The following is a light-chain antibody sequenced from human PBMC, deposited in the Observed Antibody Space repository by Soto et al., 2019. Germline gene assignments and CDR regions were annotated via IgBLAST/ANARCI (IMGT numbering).Light chain of an antibody. CDR3: LQHNSYPWT. Sequence: IQMTQSPTTLSASVGDSVTLSCRASQSISTWMAWYQQKAGKAPKLLIYAASSLQSGVPSRFSGSGSGTEFTLTISSLQPEDFATYYCLQHNSYPWTFGQGTKVDIK. V-gene: IGKV1-5*01. J-gene: IGKJ1*01. CDR1: QSISTW. CDR2: AAS.